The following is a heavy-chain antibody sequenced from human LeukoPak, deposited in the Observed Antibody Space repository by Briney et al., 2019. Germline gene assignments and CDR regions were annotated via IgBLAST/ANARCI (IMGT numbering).Heavy chain of an antibody. D-gene: IGHD3-10*01. V-gene: IGHV3-23*01. J-gene: IGHJ4*02. CDR3: AGISFGELGGYYFDS. Sequence: GGSLKLSCAASGFTFSDYAFTWVRQAPGKGLDWVSRISAGGGTTYYADSVEGRFTISRANSRNTLYLQMSSLRGEDTAVYYCAGISFGELGGYYFDSWGRGALVTVSS. CDR1: GFTFSDYA. CDR2: ISAGGGTT.